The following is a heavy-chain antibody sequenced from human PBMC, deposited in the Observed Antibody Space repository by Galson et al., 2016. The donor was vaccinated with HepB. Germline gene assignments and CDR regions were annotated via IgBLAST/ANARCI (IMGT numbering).Heavy chain of an antibody. CDR1: GFSFSAYS. Sequence: SLRLSCAASGFSFSAYSLNWVRQAPGKGLEWISYISSISSINYADSVKGRFTISRDDAKNSLYLQMNSLRAEDSAVYYCTRVGDFSSTPWIYYYGMDVWGKGTTVTVSS. V-gene: IGHV3-48*01. J-gene: IGHJ6*04. CDR2: ISSISSI. CDR3: TRVGDFSSTPWIYYYGMDV. D-gene: IGHD3-10*01.